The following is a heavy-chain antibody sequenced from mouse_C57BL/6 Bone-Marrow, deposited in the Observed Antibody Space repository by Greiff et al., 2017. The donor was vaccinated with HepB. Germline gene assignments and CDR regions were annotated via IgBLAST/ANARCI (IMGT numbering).Heavy chain of an antibody. D-gene: IGHD1-2*01. V-gene: IGHV5-12*01. J-gene: IGHJ4*01. CDR3: ARHHYDYDAMDY. CDR2: ISNGGGST. Sequence: DVMLVESGGGLVQPGGSLKLSCAASGFTFSDYYMYWVRQTPEKRLEWVAYISNGGGSTYYPDTVKGRFTISRDNAKNTLYLQMSRLKSEDTAMYYCARHHYDYDAMDYWGQGTSVTVSS. CDR1: GFTFSDYY.